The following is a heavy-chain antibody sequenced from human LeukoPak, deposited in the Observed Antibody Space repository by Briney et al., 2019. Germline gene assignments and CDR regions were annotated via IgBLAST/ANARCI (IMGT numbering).Heavy chain of an antibody. CDR1: GFTFTNYA. V-gene: IGHV3-23*01. D-gene: IGHD6-19*01. CDR2: ISGAGDNT. Sequence: GASLTLSCAASGFTFTNYAMSWVRQAPGKGLERVSAISGAGDNTYYADSVKGRFTISRDNSKNTLYLQMNSLRAEDTAVYYCAKDAVAGAWGSRFDYWGQGTLVTVSS. CDR3: AKDAVAGAWGSRFDY. J-gene: IGHJ4*02.